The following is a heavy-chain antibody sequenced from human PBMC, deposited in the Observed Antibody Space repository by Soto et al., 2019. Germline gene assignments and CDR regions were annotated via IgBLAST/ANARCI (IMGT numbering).Heavy chain of an antibody. D-gene: IGHD2-2*01. CDR1: GFTLSGND. Sequence: QVQLVESGGGVVQPGRSLRLSCAASGFTLSGNDMHWVRQAPGKGPEWVAVMSYDGSRQYYADSVKGRFTISRDTSKSTXYXXXXXXXXXXXXXXXXXXXXXYASWSSSDCWGQGTLVTVSS. V-gene: IGHV3-30*03. J-gene: IGHJ4*02. CDR2: MSYDGSRQ. CDR3: XXXXXYASWSSSDC.